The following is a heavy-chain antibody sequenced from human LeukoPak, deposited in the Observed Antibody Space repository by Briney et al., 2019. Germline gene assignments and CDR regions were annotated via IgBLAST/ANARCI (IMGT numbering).Heavy chain of an antibody. Sequence: GGSLRLSCEGSGYSVSSFWMQWVRQAPGEGLVWVSRLNEDGGITNYADFAKGRFTISRDNARNTLYLQMNSLSADDTAVYYCTRDIGGRSAYWGQGALVTVSS. CDR3: TRDIGGRSAY. CDR2: LNEDGGIT. D-gene: IGHD3-16*01. J-gene: IGHJ4*02. V-gene: IGHV3-74*01. CDR1: GYSVSSFW.